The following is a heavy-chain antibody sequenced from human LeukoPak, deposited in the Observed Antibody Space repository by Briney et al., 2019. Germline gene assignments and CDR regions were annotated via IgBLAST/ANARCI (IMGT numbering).Heavy chain of an antibody. CDR2: ITYSGST. Sequence: SESLSLTCTVSGGSITSFHRSWIRQTPGKGLEWIGYITYSGSTNYNPSLKSRVSMSLDTSKNQFSLKLTSVTAADTAVYYCARVLTVYSAYGPRFDPWGQGTLVTVSS. J-gene: IGHJ5*02. CDR3: ARVLTVYSAYGPRFDP. D-gene: IGHD5-12*01. V-gene: IGHV4-59*01. CDR1: GGSITSFH.